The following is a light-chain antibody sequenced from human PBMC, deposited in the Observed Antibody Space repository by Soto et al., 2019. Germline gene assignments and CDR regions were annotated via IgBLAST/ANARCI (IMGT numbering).Light chain of an antibody. V-gene: IGKV3-15*01. CDR3: HQYNNWLIT. CDR1: QSVSSN. Sequence: EIVMTQSPATLSVSPGERATLSCRASQSVSSNLAWYQQKPGQAPRLLIYGASTRATGIPARFSGSGSGTEVTLTISSLQSEDFAVYYCHQYNNWLITFGQGTRLEIK. CDR2: GAS. J-gene: IGKJ5*01.